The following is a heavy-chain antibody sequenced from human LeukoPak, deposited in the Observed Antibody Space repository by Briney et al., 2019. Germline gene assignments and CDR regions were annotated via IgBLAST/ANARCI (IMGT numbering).Heavy chain of an antibody. Sequence: ASVKVSCKPSGYTFNTYGITWVRQAPGQGLEWMGWISPYNGNSNYAQKFQGRVTLTTDTSTGTAYMELRSLRSDDTAVYYCARTEYYYGSGTDAFDIWGQGTVVTVSS. CDR3: ARTEYYYGSGTDAFDI. CDR1: GYTFNTYG. J-gene: IGHJ3*02. CDR2: ISPYNGNS. D-gene: IGHD3-10*01. V-gene: IGHV1-18*01.